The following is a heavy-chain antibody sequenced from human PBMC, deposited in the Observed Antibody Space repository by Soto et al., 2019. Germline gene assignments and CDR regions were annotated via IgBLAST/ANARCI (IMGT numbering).Heavy chain of an antibody. Sequence: SETLSLTCTVSGGSISSSSYYWGWIHLPPGKGLEWIGSIYYSGSTYYNPSLKSRVTISVDTSKNQFSLKLSSVTAADTAVYYCARVNLYYYGSGSFLRGSSRSGSVYYYYYGMDVWGQGTTVTVSS. V-gene: IGHV4-39*01. CDR1: GGSISSSSYY. D-gene: IGHD3-10*01. CDR2: IYYSGST. CDR3: ARVNLYYYGSGSFLRGSSRSGSVYYYYYGMDV. J-gene: IGHJ6*02.